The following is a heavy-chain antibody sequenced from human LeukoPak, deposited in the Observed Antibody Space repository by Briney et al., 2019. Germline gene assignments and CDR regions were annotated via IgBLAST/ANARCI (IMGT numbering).Heavy chain of an antibody. J-gene: IGHJ4*02. CDR1: GGSISSYY. D-gene: IGHD2-2*01. V-gene: IGHV4-59*01. Sequence: SETQSLTCTVSGGSISSYYWSWIRQPPGKGLEWIGYIYYSGSTNYNPSLKSRVTISVDTSKNQFSLKLSSVTAADTAVYYCAREGVVLNLFDYWGQGTLVTVSS. CDR2: IYYSGST. CDR3: AREGVVLNLFDY.